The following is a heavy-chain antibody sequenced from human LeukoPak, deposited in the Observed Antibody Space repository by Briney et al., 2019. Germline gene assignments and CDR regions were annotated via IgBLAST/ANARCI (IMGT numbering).Heavy chain of an antibody. Sequence: GGSLGLSCAASGFTFSSYWMYWVRQAPGKGLVWVSRIDSDGSSTRYADSVKGRFTISRDNAKNTVYLQMTSLRAEDTAMYYCAGVGATTPFDYWGQGILVTVSS. D-gene: IGHD1-26*01. CDR1: GFTFSSYW. V-gene: IGHV3-74*01. CDR2: IDSDGSST. J-gene: IGHJ4*02. CDR3: AGVGATTPFDY.